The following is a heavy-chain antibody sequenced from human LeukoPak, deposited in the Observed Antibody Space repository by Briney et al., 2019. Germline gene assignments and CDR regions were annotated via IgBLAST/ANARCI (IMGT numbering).Heavy chain of an antibody. D-gene: IGHD6-19*01. J-gene: IGHJ4*02. V-gene: IGHV3-7*01. CDR1: GFTFSSYW. CDR3: ARRFSPRGWYASGYFDY. CDR2: IKQDGSEK. Sequence: GGSLRLSCAASGFTFSSYWMSWVRQAPGKGLEWVANIKQDGSEKYYVDSVKGRFTISRDNAKNSLYLQMNSLRAEDTAVYYCARRFSPRGWYASGYFDYWGQGTLATVSS.